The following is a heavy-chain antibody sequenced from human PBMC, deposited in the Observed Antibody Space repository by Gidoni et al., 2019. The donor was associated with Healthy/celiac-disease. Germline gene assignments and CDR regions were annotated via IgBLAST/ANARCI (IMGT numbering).Heavy chain of an antibody. J-gene: IGHJ5*02. D-gene: IGHD6-6*01. V-gene: IGHV4-39*01. Sequence: LQLQSSGPGLVKPSATLSLTCTVSGGSIGSSSYYWGWIRQPPGKGLGWIGVIYYSGSTYYNPSLKSRVTIAVDTTKNQFSLKLSSVTAADTAVYYCARLGIAARPSYPFEATWSRFDPWGQGTLVTVSS. CDR2: IYYSGST. CDR3: ARLGIAARPSYPFEATWSRFDP. CDR1: GGSIGSSSYY.